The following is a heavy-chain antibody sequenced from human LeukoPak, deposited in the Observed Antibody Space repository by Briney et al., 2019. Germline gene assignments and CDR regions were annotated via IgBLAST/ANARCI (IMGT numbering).Heavy chain of an antibody. D-gene: IGHD5-12*01. CDR1: GFTFSSYG. Sequence: GGSPRPSCAASGFTFSSYGMHWVRQAPGKGLEWVTFIRDDGSNKYYADSVKGRFIISRDNSKNTLYVQMNSLRAEDTAVYYCAKDASGYEFDYWGQGTLVTVSS. CDR3: AKDASGYEFDY. V-gene: IGHV3-30*02. J-gene: IGHJ4*02. CDR2: IRDDGSNK.